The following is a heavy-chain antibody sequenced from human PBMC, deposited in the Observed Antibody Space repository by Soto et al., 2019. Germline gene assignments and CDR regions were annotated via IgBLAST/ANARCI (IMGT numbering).Heavy chain of an antibody. CDR3: ARDGGFSYGFDYYFDY. CDR1: GFTFSDYA. Sequence: GGSLRLSCVASGFTFSDYAVHWVRLAPSKGLEWVAMISYDGYNSYSADSVKGRFTISRDNSKNTLFLQMDSLRPDDTAIYYCARDGGFSYGFDYYFDYWGHGTLVTVYS. V-gene: IGHV3-30-3*01. CDR2: ISYDGYNS. J-gene: IGHJ4*01. D-gene: IGHD3-16*01.